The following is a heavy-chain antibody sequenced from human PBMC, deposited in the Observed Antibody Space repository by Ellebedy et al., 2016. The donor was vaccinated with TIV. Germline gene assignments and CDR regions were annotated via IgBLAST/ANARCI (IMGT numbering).Heavy chain of an antibody. Sequence: SETLSLXXTVSGGSVSSGSYYWSWIRQPPGKGLEWIGYIYYSGSTNYNPSLKSRVTISVDTSKNQFSLKLSSVTAADTAVYYCARSSPNGYYGMDVWGQGTTVTVSS. CDR2: IYYSGST. CDR1: GGSVSSGSYY. V-gene: IGHV4-61*01. J-gene: IGHJ6*02. CDR3: ARSSPNGYYGMDV. D-gene: IGHD4/OR15-4a*01.